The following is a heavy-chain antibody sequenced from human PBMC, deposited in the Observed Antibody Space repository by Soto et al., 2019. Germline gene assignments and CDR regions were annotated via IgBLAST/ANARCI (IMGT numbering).Heavy chain of an antibody. CDR3: ARNMAY. CDR1: GGSISDYY. J-gene: IGHJ4*02. V-gene: IGHV4-4*09. Sequence: QVQLQESGPGLVKPSETLSLTCTVSGGSISDYYWSWIRQPPGKGLEWIGYMYDSGSTRYNPSLNSRVTISVDTSKNQFSLNLRSVTAADTAVCYCARNMAYWGQGTLVTVSS. CDR2: MYDSGST. D-gene: IGHD3-10*01.